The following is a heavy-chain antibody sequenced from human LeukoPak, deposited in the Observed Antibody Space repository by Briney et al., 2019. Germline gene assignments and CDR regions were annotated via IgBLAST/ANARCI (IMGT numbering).Heavy chain of an antibody. V-gene: IGHV1-2*02. Sequence: ASVKVSCKASGYTFTGYYMHWVRQAPGQGLEWMGWINPNSGGTNYAQKFQGRVTMTRDTSISTAYMELSRLRSDDTAVYYCARTTMVRGTYYTDVWGKGTTVTISS. CDR3: ARTTMVRGTYYTDV. CDR1: GYTFTGYY. CDR2: INPNSGGT. D-gene: IGHD3-10*01. J-gene: IGHJ6*03.